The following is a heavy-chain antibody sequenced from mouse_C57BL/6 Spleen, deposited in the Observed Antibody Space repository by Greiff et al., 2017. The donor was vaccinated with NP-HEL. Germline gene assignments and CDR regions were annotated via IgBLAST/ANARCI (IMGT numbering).Heavy chain of an antibody. CDR3: GRGSYYSKAGFAY. Sequence: LVEPGASVKMSCKASGYTFTDYNMHWVKQRHGKSLEWIGYINPNNGGTSYNQKFKGKATLTVNKSSSTAYMELRSLTSEDSAVYYCGRGSYYSKAGFAYWGQGTLGTVSA. CDR1: GYTFTDYN. D-gene: IGHD2-5*01. J-gene: IGHJ3*01. CDR2: INPNNGGT. V-gene: IGHV1-22*01.